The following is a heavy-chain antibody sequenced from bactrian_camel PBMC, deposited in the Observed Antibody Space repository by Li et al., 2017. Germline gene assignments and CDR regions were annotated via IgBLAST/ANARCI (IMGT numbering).Heavy chain of an antibody. CDR1: GFTFRHNN. Sequence: DVQLVESGGGLVQPGGSLRLSCAASGFTFRHNNMAWVRQAPGEGLEWVSGISTGSGNTFYADSAKGRFTISKDNAKNTMYLLMNSLKPEDTAVYYCAADSATKGNEYKYWGQGTQVTVS. CDR3: AADSATKGNEYKY. V-gene: IGHV3S40*01. D-gene: IGHD4*01. CDR2: ISTGSGNT. J-gene: IGHJ4*01.